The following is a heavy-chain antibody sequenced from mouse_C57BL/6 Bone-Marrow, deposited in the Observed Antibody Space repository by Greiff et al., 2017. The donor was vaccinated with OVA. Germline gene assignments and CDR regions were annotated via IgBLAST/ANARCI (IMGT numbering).Heavy chain of an antibody. D-gene: IGHD6-1*01. Sequence: EVKLMESGGDLVKPGGSLKLSCAASGFTFSSYGMSWVRQTPDKRLEWVATISSGGSYTYYPDSVKGRFTISRDNAKNTLYLQMSSLKSEDTAMYYCARSRLNWYFDVWGTGTMVTVSS. CDR3: ARSRLNWYFDV. V-gene: IGHV5-6*01. CDR1: GFTFSSYG. CDR2: ISSGGSYT. J-gene: IGHJ1*03.